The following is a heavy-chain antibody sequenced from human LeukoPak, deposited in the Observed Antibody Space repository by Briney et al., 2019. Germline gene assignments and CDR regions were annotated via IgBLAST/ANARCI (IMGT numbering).Heavy chain of an antibody. CDR1: GFTFSSYW. J-gene: IGHJ6*03. CDR2: INTDGSST. Sequence: GGSLRLSCAASGFTFSSYWMHWVRQAPGKGLVWVSRINTDGSSTSYADSVKGRFTISRDYAKNTLYLQMNSLRAEDTAVYYCARVYESTLYYYYYMDVWGKGTTVTVSS. D-gene: IGHD2-2*01. CDR3: ARVYESTLYYYYYMDV. V-gene: IGHV3-74*01.